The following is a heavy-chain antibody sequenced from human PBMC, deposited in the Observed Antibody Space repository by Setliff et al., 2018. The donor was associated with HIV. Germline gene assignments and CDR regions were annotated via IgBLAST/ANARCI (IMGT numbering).Heavy chain of an antibody. CDR1: GFTFSSYW. J-gene: IGHJ4*02. D-gene: IGHD3-16*01. Sequence: PGGSLRLSCAASGFTFSSYWMHWVRQAPGKGLVWVSRINSGSIGYADSVKGRFTISRDNAKNSLYLQMNSLRAEDTALYYCAKDSRGGFYYFDYWGQGTLVTVSS. CDR3: AKDSRGGFYYFDY. CDR2: INSGSI. V-gene: IGHV3-74*01.